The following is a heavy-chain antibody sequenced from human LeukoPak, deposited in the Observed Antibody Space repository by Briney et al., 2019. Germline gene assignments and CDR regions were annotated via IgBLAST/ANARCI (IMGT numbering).Heavy chain of an antibody. D-gene: IGHD3-22*01. J-gene: IGHJ3*01. CDR2: TRSKVRKYAT. CDR3: ARDGAEGDDSAFDV. CDR1: GFTLGDYH. Sequence: GGSLRLSCVGSGFTLGDYHMDWVRQAPGMGLEWVGRTRSKVRKYATEYAASVKGRFTISRDESENSVFLHLSSLTVEDTAFYYCARDGAEGDDSAFDVWGQGTMVTVSS. V-gene: IGHV3-72*01.